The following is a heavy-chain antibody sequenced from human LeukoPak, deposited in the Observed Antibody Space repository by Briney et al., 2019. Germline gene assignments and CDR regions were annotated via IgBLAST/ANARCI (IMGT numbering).Heavy chain of an antibody. CDR1: GGSISSGGYS. CDR3: ARGPYEDILTGYPSYYFDY. CDR2: IYHSGST. Sequence: SETLSLTCAVSGGSISSGGYSWSWIRQPPGKGLQWFGYIYHSGSTYYNPSLKSRVTISVDRSKNQFSLKLSSVTAADTAVYYCARGPYEDILTGYPSYYFDYWGQGTLVTVSS. J-gene: IGHJ4*02. V-gene: IGHV4-30-2*01. D-gene: IGHD3-9*01.